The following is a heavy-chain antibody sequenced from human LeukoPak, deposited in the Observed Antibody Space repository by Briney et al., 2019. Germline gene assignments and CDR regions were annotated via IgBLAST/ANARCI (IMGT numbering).Heavy chain of an antibody. D-gene: IGHD6-19*01. Sequence: PGGSLRLSCAASGFTFSSYVMSWVRQAPGKGLEWVSAITGSGDNTYYADSVKGRFTISRDNSKNTLYLQMSSLRAEDTAVYYCAKRGPAGAGKSPDYFDYWGQGTLVTVSS. CDR3: AKRGPAGAGKSPDYFDY. CDR2: ITGSGDNT. CDR1: GFTFSSYV. V-gene: IGHV3-23*01. J-gene: IGHJ4*02.